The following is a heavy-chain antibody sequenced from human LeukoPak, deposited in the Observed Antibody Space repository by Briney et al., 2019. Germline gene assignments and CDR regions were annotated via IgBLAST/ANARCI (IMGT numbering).Heavy chain of an antibody. CDR1: GFTFSSYA. D-gene: IGHD3/OR15-3a*01. CDR3: ARMLRRTGWFDP. CDR2: ISGSGGST. Sequence: PGGSLRLSCAASGFTFSSYAMSWVRQAPGKGLEWVSAISGSGGSTYYADFAKGRFTISRDNSKNTLHLQMNSLRAEDTAVYYCARMLRRTGWFDPWGQGTLVIVSS. J-gene: IGHJ5*02. V-gene: IGHV3-23*01.